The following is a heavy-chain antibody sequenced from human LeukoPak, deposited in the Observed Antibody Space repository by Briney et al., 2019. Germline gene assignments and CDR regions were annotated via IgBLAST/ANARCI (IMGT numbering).Heavy chain of an antibody. CDR1: GGSISSYY. CDR2: IYYSGST. V-gene: IGHV4-59*08. CDR3: ARQVGGYTYHYVDY. D-gene: IGHD5-18*01. J-gene: IGHJ4*02. Sequence: SETLSLTCTVSGGSISSYYWSWIRQPPGKGLEWIGYIYYSGSTKYNPSLKSRVTISVDTSKNQFSLRLSSVTAADTAVYYCARQVGGYTYHYVDYWGQGTLVTVSS.